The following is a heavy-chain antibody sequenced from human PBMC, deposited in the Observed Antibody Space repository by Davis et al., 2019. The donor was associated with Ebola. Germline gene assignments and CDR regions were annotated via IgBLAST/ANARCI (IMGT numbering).Heavy chain of an antibody. CDR3: AAIYGWAFGYYYLDV. D-gene: IGHD2-2*02. J-gene: IGHJ6*03. V-gene: IGHV4-59*02. Sequence: PSETLSLTCTVSGGSVSSYYWNWIRQPPGKGLEWIGYIHYSGNSDYNPSLKSRVTMSVDTSKNQFSLNLSSVTAADTAVYYCAAIYGWAFGYYYLDVWGRGPRSRSP. CDR2: IHYSGNS. CDR1: GGSVSSYY.